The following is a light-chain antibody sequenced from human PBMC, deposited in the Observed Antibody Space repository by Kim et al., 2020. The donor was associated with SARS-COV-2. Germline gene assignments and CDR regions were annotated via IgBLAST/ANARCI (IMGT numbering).Light chain of an antibody. V-gene: IGKV3-20*01. CDR3: QQYGASFLT. J-gene: IGKJ4*01. CDR2: GAS. Sequence: SPGERATPSCRASQSVSSTYLAWYQQKPGQAPRLLIYGASSRATGIPDRFSGSGSGTDFTLTISRLEPEDFAIYYCQQYGASFLTFGGGTKVDIK. CDR1: QSVSSTY.